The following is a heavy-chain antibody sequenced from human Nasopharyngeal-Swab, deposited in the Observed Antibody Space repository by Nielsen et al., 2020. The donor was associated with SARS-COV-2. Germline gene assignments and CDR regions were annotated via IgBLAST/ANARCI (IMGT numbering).Heavy chain of an antibody. CDR1: GFTFSSYS. V-gene: IGHV3-48*01. CDR2: ISSSSSTI. Sequence: GESLKISCAASGFTFSSYSMNWVRQAPGKGLEWVSYISSSSSTIYYADSVKGRFTISRDNAKNTLYLQMNSLRAEDTAVYYCARLDTTTPGIAAAGTLDYWGQGTLVTVSS. J-gene: IGHJ4*02. D-gene: IGHD6-13*01. CDR3: ARLDTTTPGIAAAGTLDY.